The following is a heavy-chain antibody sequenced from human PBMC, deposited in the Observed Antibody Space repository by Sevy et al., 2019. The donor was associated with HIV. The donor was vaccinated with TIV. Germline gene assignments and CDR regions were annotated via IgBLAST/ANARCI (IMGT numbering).Heavy chain of an antibody. D-gene: IGHD1-26*01. V-gene: IGHV3-30*18. CDR1: GFTFSNYG. CDR2: ISYDGSNK. J-gene: IGHJ4*02. CDR3: AKDRGGSYYTGRLVLGFDY. Sequence: GGSLRLSCAASGFTFSNYGMHWVRQAPGKGLEWVAVISYDGSNKYYADSVKGRFTISRDNSKNTLYLQMNSLRTEDTAVYYCAKDRGGSYYTGRLVLGFDYWGQGTLVTVSS.